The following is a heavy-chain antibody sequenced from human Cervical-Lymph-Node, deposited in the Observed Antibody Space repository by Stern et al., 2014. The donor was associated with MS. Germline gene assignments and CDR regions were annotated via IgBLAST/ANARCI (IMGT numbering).Heavy chain of an antibody. Sequence: QVQLQESGPGLVKPSQTLSLTCTVSGGSISSGDNYWSWIRQPPGKGPEWIGYIHYSGGTSFNPSLKSRATISADTSKNQFYLKLNSMTAADTAVYYCARVPDYGDAFFDYWGQGILVTVSS. CDR1: GGSISSGDNY. D-gene: IGHD4-17*01. J-gene: IGHJ4*02. V-gene: IGHV4-30-4*01. CDR2: IHYSGGT. CDR3: ARVPDYGDAFFDY.